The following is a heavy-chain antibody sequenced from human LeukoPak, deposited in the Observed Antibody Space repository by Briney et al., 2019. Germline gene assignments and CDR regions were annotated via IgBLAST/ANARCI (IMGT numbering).Heavy chain of an antibody. CDR1: GFTFSSYW. V-gene: IGHV3-74*01. D-gene: IGHD5-12*01. CDR3: ARQTGYSGYDYLY. J-gene: IGHJ4*02. CDR2: INSDGSST. Sequence: PGGSLRLSCAASGFTFSSYWMHWVRHAPGKGLVWVSRINSDGSSTSYADSVKGRFTISRDNAKNSLYLQMNSLRAEDTAVYYCARQTGYSGYDYLYWGQGTLVTVSS.